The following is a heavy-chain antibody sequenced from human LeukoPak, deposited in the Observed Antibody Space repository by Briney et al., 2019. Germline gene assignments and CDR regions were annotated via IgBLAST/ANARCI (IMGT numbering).Heavy chain of an antibody. Sequence: ASVKVSCKASGYTFTSDDINWGRPATGQGVEWMGWMNPNSGNTGYAQKFQGRVTMTRNTSISTAYMELSSLRSEDTAVYYCARESGSSSWYWTTNYYYYGMDVWGQGTTVTVSS. D-gene: IGHD6-13*01. CDR3: ARESGSSSWYWTTNYYYYGMDV. CDR1: GYTFTSDD. V-gene: IGHV1-8*01. J-gene: IGHJ6*02. CDR2: MNPNSGNT.